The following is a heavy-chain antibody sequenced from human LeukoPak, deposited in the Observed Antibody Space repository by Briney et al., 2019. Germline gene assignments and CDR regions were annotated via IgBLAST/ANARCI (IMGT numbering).Heavy chain of an antibody. CDR1: GYSISSGYY. CDR2: IYHSGST. Sequence: SETLSLTRAVSGYSISSGYYWGWIRQPPGKGLEWIGSIYHSGSTYYNPSLKSRVTISVDTSKNQFSLKLSSVTAADTAVYYCARDRLQLRVSFDYWGQGTLVTVSS. D-gene: IGHD5-24*01. V-gene: IGHV4-38-2*02. J-gene: IGHJ4*02. CDR3: ARDRLQLRVSFDY.